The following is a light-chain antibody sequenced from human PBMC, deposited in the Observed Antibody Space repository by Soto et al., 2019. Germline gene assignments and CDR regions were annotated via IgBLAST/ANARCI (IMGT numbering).Light chain of an antibody. CDR3: QQRSNWPWT. J-gene: IGKJ1*01. Sequence: EIVLTQSPATLSLSPGERATLSCRASQSVGSYLAWYQQKPGRAPRLLIYDASNRATGIPARFSGGGSGTDFALTISRLEPEYFAVYYWQQRSNWPWTFGQGTKVEIK. V-gene: IGKV3-11*01. CDR2: DAS. CDR1: QSVGSY.